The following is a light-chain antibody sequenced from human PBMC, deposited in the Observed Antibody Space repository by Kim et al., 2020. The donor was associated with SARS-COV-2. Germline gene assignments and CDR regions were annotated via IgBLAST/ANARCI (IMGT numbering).Light chain of an antibody. CDR2: SAS. J-gene: IGKJ1*01. V-gene: IGKV3-11*01. Sequence: EIVLTQSPATLSLSPGERATLSCRASQSVSRYLAWYQQKPGQAPRLLIYSASNRATGIPARFSGSGSGTDFTLTISSLEPEDFAVYYCQLRSKWPPWAFGQGTKVDIK. CDR1: QSVSRY. CDR3: QLRSKWPPWA.